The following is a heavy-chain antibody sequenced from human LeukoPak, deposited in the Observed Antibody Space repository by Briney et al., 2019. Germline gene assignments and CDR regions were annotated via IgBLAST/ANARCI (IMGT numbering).Heavy chain of an antibody. CDR2: ISSDGNVK. V-gene: IGHV3-30*04. D-gene: IGHD4/OR15-4a*01. CDR3: VRDLTYGARFDC. CDR1: GFTFTDYA. Sequence: GGSLRLSCLGSGFTFTDYAIHWLRQAPGKEMESVAFISSDGNVKFYVDSLKGRITISRDNFRNTVSLEMNTLRPEDTALYYCVRDLTYGARFDCWGQGTLVTVSS. J-gene: IGHJ4*02.